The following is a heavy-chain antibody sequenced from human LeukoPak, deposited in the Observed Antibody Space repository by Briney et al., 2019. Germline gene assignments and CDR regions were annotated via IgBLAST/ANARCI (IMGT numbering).Heavy chain of an antibody. CDR1: GFTVSSNY. CDR2: IYSGGST. D-gene: IGHD4-17*01. J-gene: IGHJ3*02. CDR3: ARQHTGGDIDAFDI. V-gene: IGHV3-53*01. Sequence: GGSLRLSCAASGFTVSSNYMSWVRQAPGKGLEWVSVIYSGGSTYYADSVKGRFTISRDNSKNTLYLQMNSLRAEDTAVYYCARQHTGGDIDAFDIWGQGTMVGVS.